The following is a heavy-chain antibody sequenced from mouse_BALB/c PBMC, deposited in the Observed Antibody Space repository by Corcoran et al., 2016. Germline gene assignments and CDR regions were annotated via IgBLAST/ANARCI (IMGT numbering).Heavy chain of an antibody. CDR1: GFNIQDTY. CDR3: ARWDWYFDV. Sequence: EVQMQQTGAALVKPGASVKLSCTASGFNIQDTYMHWVKQRPEQGLEWIGRIDPANGNTKYDPKFQGKATITVDTSANTAYLQLSSLTSEDTAVYYCARWDWYFDVWGAGTTVTVSS. CDR2: IDPANGNT. J-gene: IGHJ1*01. V-gene: IGHV14-3*02.